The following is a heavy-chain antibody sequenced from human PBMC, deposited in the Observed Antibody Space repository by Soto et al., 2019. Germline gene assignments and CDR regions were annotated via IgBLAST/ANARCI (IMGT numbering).Heavy chain of an antibody. CDR3: AGQNPYYYGSGSYSKSGICMDV. CDR1: GGSISSSSYY. Sequence: QLQLQESGPGLVKPSETLSLTCTVSGGSISSSSYYWGWIRQPPGKGLEWIGNIYYSGSTYYNPSLKSRVTISVDTSTNQFSLKLSSVTAADTAVYYCAGQNPYYYGSGSYSKSGICMDVWGQGTTVTVSS. V-gene: IGHV4-39*01. D-gene: IGHD3-10*01. CDR2: IYYSGST. J-gene: IGHJ6*02.